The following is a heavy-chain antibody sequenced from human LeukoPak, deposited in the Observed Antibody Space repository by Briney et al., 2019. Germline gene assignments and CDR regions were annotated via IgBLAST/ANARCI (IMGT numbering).Heavy chain of an antibody. CDR1: GFTFSSYS. D-gene: IGHD2-21*02. CDR2: ISSSSSTI. Sequence: PGGSLRLSCAASGFTFSSYSMNWVRQAPGKGLEWVSYISSSSSTIYYADSVKGRFTISRDNAKNSLYLQMNSLRAEDTAVYYCARVSGDPAFGMDVWGQGTTVTVSS. V-gene: IGHV3-48*01. CDR3: ARVSGDPAFGMDV. J-gene: IGHJ6*02.